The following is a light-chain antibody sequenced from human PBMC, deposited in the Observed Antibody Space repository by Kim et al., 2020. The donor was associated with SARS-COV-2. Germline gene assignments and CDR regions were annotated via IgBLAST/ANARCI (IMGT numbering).Light chain of an antibody. V-gene: IGLV3-19*01. CDR1: SLRRYY. Sequence: SSELTQDPAVSVALGQTVRITCQGDSLRRYYASWYQQKPGQAPVLVIYGKNNRPSGIPDRFSGSSSVNTASLTITGAQAEDEADYYCNSRDSSGNHLGVFGGGTKLTVL. CDR3: NSRDSSGNHLGV. CDR2: GKN. J-gene: IGLJ3*02.